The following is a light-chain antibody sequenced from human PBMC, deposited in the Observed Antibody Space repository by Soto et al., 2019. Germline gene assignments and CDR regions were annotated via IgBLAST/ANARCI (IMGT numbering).Light chain of an antibody. V-gene: IGLV8-61*01. CDR3: VLYMGSGSVV. CDR1: SGSVSTNHY. CDR2: GTS. Sequence: QTVVTQEPSFSVSPGGTVTLTCGLTSGSVSTNHYPTWYQQTPGQTPRTLIYGTSTRSSGVPDRFSGSILGNKAALTITRAQADDESDYYCVLYMGSGSVVFGGGTKLTVL. J-gene: IGLJ2*01.